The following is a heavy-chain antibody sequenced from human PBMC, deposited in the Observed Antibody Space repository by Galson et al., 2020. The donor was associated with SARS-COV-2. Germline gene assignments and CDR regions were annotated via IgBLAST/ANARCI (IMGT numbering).Heavy chain of an antibody. Sequence: GESLKISCAASGFTFSSYAMNWVRQAPGKGLEWVSKIRSDGTVTAYADSVKGRFTISRDNTKNLLYLQMNSLRAEDTAMYYCARDWGQRFGRYNWYTVGFDFRGQGT. V-gene: IGHV3-48*04. J-gene: IGHJ4*02. CDR1: GFTFSSYA. D-gene: IGHD1-1*01. CDR3: ARDWGQRFGRYNWYTVGFDF. CDR2: IRSDGTVT.